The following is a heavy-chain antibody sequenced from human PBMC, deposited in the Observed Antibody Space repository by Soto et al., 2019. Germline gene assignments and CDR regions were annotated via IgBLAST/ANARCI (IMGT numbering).Heavy chain of an antibody. D-gene: IGHD2-8*01. J-gene: IGHJ6*02. CDR2: ISGHTGNT. CDR1: GYTLTKYD. V-gene: IGHV1-18*04. CDR3: ARGGHCTPSSCYGDYDRGMDV. Sequence: QVQLVQSGAEVKNPGASVKVSCKASGYTLTKYDISWVRQAPGQGLEWMGWISGHTGNTNYAQRFHGRVTLTTDTSAGTAYMELRSLRSDDTAVYYCARGGHCTPSSCYGDYDRGMDVFGQGTTVTVS.